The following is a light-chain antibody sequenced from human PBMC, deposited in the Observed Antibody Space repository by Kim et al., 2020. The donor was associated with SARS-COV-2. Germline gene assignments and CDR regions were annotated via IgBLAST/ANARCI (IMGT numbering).Light chain of an antibody. V-gene: IGKV3-20*01. CDR2: GAS. Sequence: LSPGERATLYCRASQSVTSNHLAWYQQKPGQAPRLLIYGASRRATGIPSRFSGSGSGTDFTLTISRLEPEDFAVYFCHQYGISRTFGQGTKVDIK. J-gene: IGKJ1*01. CDR3: HQYGISRT. CDR1: QSVTSNH.